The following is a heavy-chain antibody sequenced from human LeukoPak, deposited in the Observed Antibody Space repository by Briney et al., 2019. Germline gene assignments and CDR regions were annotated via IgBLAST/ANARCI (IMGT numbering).Heavy chain of an antibody. Sequence: SETLSLTCSVSGGSVSSDSYDWSWIRQPPGQGLEWVGDMNDGGDSYYNPSLKSRAAISVKMSKNEFSLKVSSVTAADTAVYYCARANPAYSSGWYYFDYWGQGTLVTVSS. D-gene: IGHD6-19*01. CDR2: MNDGGDS. V-gene: IGHV4-61*01. CDR3: ARANPAYSSGWYYFDY. J-gene: IGHJ4*02. CDR1: GGSVSSDSYD.